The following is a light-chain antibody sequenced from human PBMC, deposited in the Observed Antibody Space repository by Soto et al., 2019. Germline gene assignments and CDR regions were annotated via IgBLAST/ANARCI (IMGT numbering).Light chain of an antibody. V-gene: IGLV2-14*01. CDR3: SSYTCSSSYV. CDR1: SSDVGGYNY. CDR2: DVT. J-gene: IGLJ1*01. Sequence: QSALTQPASVSGSPGQSIAISCTGTSSDVGGYNYVSWYQQYPGKVPKLMIYDVTNRPSGVSNRFSGSKSGNTASLTISGLQAEDEGDYYCSSYTCSSSYVFGTGTKLTVL.